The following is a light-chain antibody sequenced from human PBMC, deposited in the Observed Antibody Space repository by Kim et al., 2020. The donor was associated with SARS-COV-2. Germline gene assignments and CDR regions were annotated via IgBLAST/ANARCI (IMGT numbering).Light chain of an antibody. CDR3: QQYRDTPLT. J-gene: IGKJ1*01. V-gene: IGKV4-1*01. CDR2: WAS. CDR1: QSVSHSSTNKNY. Sequence: DIVMTQSPDSLAVSLGERATINCKSSQSVSHSSTNKNYLAWFQQKLGQPPRLLIYWASTRKSGVPDRFSGSESGTDFSLTISSLQAEDVAVYYCQQYRDTPLTFGQGTKVDIK.